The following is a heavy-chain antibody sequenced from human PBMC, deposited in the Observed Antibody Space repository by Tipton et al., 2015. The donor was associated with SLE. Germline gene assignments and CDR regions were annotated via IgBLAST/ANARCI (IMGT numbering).Heavy chain of an antibody. CDR2: INHSGGT. V-gene: IGHV4-34*01. J-gene: IGHJ4*02. CDR1: GGSFSGYY. CDR3: ARSEYSSGLIDY. Sequence: TLSLTCAVYGGSFSGYYWSWIRQPPGKGLEWIGEINHSGGTNYNPSLKSRVTISVDTSKNQFSLKLSSVTAADTAVYYCARSEYSSGLIDYWGQGTLVTVSS. D-gene: IGHD6-19*01.